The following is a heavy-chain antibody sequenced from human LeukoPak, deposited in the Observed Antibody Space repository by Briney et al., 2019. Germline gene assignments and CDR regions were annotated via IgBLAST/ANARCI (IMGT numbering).Heavy chain of an antibody. J-gene: IGHJ5*02. V-gene: IGHV3-7*01. CDR1: GFTFSSYW. CDR3: ARVPAREAAVGGTNNWFDP. D-gene: IGHD6-19*01. CDR2: IKQDGSEK. Sequence: GGSLRLSCAASGFTFSSYWMSWVRQAPGKGLEWVANIKQDGSEKYYVDSVKGRFTISRDNAKNSLYLQMNSLRAEDTAVYYCARVPAREAAVGGTNNWFDPWGQGTLVTVSS.